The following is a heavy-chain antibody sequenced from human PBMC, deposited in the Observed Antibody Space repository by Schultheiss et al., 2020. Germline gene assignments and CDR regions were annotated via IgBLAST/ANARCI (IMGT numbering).Heavy chain of an antibody. D-gene: IGHD1-1*01. CDR3: ARGGNWNDERYIDFDY. Sequence: GESLKISCAASGFTFSSYSMNWVRQAPGKGLEWVSSISSSSSYIYYADSVKGRFTISRDNAKNSLYLQMNSLRAEDTAVYYCARGGNWNDERYIDFDYWGQGTLVTVSS. CDR1: GFTFSSYS. V-gene: IGHV3-21*01. CDR2: ISSSSSYI. J-gene: IGHJ4*02.